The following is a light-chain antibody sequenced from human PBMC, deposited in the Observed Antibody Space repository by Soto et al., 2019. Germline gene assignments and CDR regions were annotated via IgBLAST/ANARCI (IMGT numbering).Light chain of an antibody. CDR2: GAS. J-gene: IGKJ1*01. CDR3: QQYNNWPRT. CDR1: QSVSSY. Sequence: EIVLTQSPATLSLSPGERATLSCRASQSVSSYFAWYQQKPGQAPRLLIYGASTRATGIPARFSGSGSGTEFTLTISSLQSEDFAVYYCQQYNNWPRTFGQGTKV. V-gene: IGKV3-15*01.